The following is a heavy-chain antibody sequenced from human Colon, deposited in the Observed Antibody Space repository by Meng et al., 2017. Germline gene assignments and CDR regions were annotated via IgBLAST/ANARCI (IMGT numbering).Heavy chain of an antibody. V-gene: IGHV3-20*04. J-gene: IGHJ6*02. CDR3: ARDSPSFSSWYAGMDV. CDR1: GFTFDEYG. CDR2: INWHGEST. Sequence: GESLMIPCAASGFTFDEYGMNWVRQAPAQGLECVSSINWHGESTAYVDSVTGRFTISRDNAKNSLYLQMNSVGVEDTALYYYARDSPSFSSWYAGMDVWGQGTTVTVSS. D-gene: IGHD6-13*01.